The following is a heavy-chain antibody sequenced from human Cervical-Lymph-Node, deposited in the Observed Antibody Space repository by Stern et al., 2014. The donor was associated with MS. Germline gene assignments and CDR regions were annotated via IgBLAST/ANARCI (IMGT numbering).Heavy chain of an antibody. D-gene: IGHD6-19*01. V-gene: IGHV3-23*04. CDR1: GFTFLSYA. Sequence: VQLVESEGTLVQPGGSLRLSCAASGFTFLSYAMRWVRQAPGKGLEWVSVISGSDGSTFYADSVKGRFTISRDNSKNTLFLQMNSLRAEDTAVYYCAKVYGSGPFDYWGQGTLVTVSS. CDR3: AKVYGSGPFDY. J-gene: IGHJ4*02. CDR2: ISGSDGST.